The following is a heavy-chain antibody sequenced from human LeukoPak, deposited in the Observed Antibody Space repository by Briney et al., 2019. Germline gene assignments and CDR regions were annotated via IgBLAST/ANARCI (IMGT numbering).Heavy chain of an antibody. CDR3: ARLRTGYGMDV. CDR2: IGTAGDT. J-gene: IGHJ6*02. Sequence: GGSLRLSCAASGFTFSNSDMHWVRQVTGKGLEWVSAIGTAGDTYYPASVKGRFTISRENAKNSLCLQMNSLRAGDTAVHYCARLRTGYGMDVWGQGTTVTISS. CDR1: GFTFSNSD. V-gene: IGHV3-13*01.